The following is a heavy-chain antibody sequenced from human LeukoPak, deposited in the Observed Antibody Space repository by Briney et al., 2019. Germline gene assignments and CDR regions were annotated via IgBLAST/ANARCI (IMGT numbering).Heavy chain of an antibody. J-gene: IGHJ5*02. CDR1: GGSFSGYY. CDR3: ARGVCSSTSCWRSGWFDP. CDR2: INHSGST. V-gene: IGHV4-34*01. Sequence: SETLSLTCAVYGGSFSGYYWSWIRPPPGKGLEWIGEINHSGSTNYNPSLKSRVTISVDTSKNQFSLKLSSVTAADTAVYYCARGVCSSTSCWRSGWFDPWGQGTLVTVSS. D-gene: IGHD2-2*01.